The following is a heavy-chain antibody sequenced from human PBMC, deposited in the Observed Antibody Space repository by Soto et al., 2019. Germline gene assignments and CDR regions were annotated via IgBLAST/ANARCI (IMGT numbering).Heavy chain of an antibody. CDR1: GYTFTSYA. V-gene: IGHV1-3*01. Sequence: ASVKVSCKASGYTFTSYAMHWVCQAPGQRLEWMGWINAGNGNTKYSQKFQGRVTITRDTSASTAYMELSSLRSEDTAVYYCARDTYYYGSGSPETRYYYYYYMDVWGKGTTVTVSS. CDR3: ARDTYYYGSGSPETRYYYYYYMDV. D-gene: IGHD3-10*01. J-gene: IGHJ6*03. CDR2: INAGNGNT.